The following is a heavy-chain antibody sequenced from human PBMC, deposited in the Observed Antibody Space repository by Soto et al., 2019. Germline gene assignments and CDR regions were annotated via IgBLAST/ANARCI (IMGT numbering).Heavy chain of an antibody. CDR2: IYYNAFT. Sequence: QVKLQESGPGLVKPSETLSLTCTVSGDSVSSGAYYWSWVRQPPGKGLEWIGYIYYNAFTNYNPSLKSRVTILVDTSKSEVSLTLNSVTAADTAVYYCARANIAAAGTIFDTWGQGVLVTVSA. J-gene: IGHJ5*02. D-gene: IGHD6-13*01. CDR1: GDSVSSGAYY. CDR3: ARANIAAAGTIFDT. V-gene: IGHV4-61*08.